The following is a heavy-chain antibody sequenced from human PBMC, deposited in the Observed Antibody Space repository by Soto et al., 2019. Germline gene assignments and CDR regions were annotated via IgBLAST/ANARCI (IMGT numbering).Heavy chain of an antibody. J-gene: IGHJ4*02. V-gene: IGHV4-39*01. Sequence: SETLSLTCAVSGVSISSYYWGWIRQPPGKGLEWIGSVYYTGSTYDNPSLKSRITLSVDRSKSQFSLKLTSVTAADTAVYYCARLLYDSRGYYYFDYWGQGTLVTVSS. CDR3: ARLLYDSRGYYYFDY. D-gene: IGHD3-22*01. CDR2: VYYTGST. CDR1: GVSISSYY.